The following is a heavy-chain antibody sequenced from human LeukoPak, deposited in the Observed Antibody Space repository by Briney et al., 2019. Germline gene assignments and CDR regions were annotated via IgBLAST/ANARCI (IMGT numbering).Heavy chain of an antibody. CDR1: GGSISSGSYY. J-gene: IGHJ6*03. CDR2: IYTSGST. CDR3: ANTFTMVRGVIGYYYYYMDV. D-gene: IGHD3-10*01. Sequence: PSQTLSLTCTVSGGSISSGSYYWSWIRQPAGKGLEWIGRIYTSGSTNYNHSLKSRVTISVDTSKNQFSLKLSSVTAADTAVYYCANTFTMVRGVIGYYYYYMDVWGKGTTVTVSS. V-gene: IGHV4-61*02.